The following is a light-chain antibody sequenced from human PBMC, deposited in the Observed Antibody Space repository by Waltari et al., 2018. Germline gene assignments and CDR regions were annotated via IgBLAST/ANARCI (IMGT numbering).Light chain of an antibody. V-gene: IGLV1-44*01. CDR2: HNH. CDR1: SSNIGSNT. CDR3: AAWDDRLNGPV. Sequence: QSVLTQPPSASGTPGQRATISCSGSSSNIGSNTVSWYQQPPGTAPKPLIFHNHPRPSGVPARFSGSKSGTSSSLAISGLQSEDEADYCCAAWDDRLNGPVFGGGTKLTVL. J-gene: IGLJ2*01.